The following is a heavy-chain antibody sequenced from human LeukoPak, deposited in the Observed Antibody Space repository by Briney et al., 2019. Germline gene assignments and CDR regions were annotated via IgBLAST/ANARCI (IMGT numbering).Heavy chain of an antibody. Sequence: GESLKISCKGSGYRFTNYWIGWVRQMPGKGLEWMGIIYPDDSDTRYSPSFQGQVTISVDKSISTAYLQWRSLKASDTAMYYCARTLYSGYPSDYWGQGTLVTVSS. D-gene: IGHD5-12*01. CDR3: ARTLYSGYPSDY. CDR1: GYRFTNYW. CDR2: IYPDDSDT. V-gene: IGHV5-51*01. J-gene: IGHJ4*02.